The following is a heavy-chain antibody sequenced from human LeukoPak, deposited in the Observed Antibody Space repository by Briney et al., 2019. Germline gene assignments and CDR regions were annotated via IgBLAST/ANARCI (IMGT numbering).Heavy chain of an antibody. CDR3: AKADHITMIVVVGYY. Sequence: QSGGSLRLSCAASGFTFSSYAMSWVRQAPGEGLEWVSAISGSGGSTYYADSVKGRFTISRDNSKNTLYLQMNSLRAEDTAVYYCAKADHITMIVVVGYYWGQGTLVTVSS. CDR2: ISGSGGST. J-gene: IGHJ4*02. D-gene: IGHD3-22*01. CDR1: GFTFSSYA. V-gene: IGHV3-23*01.